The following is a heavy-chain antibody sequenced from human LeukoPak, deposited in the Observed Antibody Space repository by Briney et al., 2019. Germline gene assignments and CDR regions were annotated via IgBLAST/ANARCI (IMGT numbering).Heavy chain of an antibody. V-gene: IGHV1-18*01. CDR3: ARGYDFWSDY. CDR1: GYTFTSYG. Sequence: GASVKVSCKXSGYTFTSYGISWVRQAPGQGLERMGWISAYNGNTNYSQKLQGRVTMTTDTSTSTAYMELSSLRSEDTAVYYCARGYDFWSDYWGQGTLVTVSS. J-gene: IGHJ4*02. CDR2: ISAYNGNT. D-gene: IGHD3-3*01.